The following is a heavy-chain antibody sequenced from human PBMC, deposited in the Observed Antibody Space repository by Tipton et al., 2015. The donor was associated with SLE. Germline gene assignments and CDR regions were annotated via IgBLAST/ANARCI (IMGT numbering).Heavy chain of an antibody. CDR1: GDYIRSYS. CDR2: MYTSGAT. Sequence: TLSLTCTVSGDYIRSYSWSWIRQPAGKGLEWIGRMYTSGATNYNPSLTSRVSMSVDTSKNQFSLKLSFVTAADTAVYYCARDLYSSDWKYYGMDVWGQGTTVTVSS. J-gene: IGHJ6*02. D-gene: IGHD6-19*01. CDR3: ARDLYSSDWKYYGMDV. V-gene: IGHV4-4*07.